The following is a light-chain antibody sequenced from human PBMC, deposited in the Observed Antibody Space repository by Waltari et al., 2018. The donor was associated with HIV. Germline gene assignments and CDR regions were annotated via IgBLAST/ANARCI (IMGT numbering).Light chain of an antibody. CDR3: QEYETWTKT. J-gene: IGKJ1*01. CDR2: SAS. Sequence: DIVMTQSPATLSVSPGERATLSCRASQNIKSNLVWFQQLPGQAPRLLISSASIRATDIPPRFRGSGSGTDFTLTISSLQSEDFAIYYCQEYETWTKTFGQGTKVEMK. V-gene: IGKV3-15*01. CDR1: QNIKSN.